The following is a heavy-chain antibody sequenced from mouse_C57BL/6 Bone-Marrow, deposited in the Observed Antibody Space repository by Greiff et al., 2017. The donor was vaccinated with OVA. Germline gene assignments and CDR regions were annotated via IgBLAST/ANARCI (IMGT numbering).Heavy chain of an antibody. CDR3: ATMITTGDWYFDV. D-gene: IGHD2-4*01. Sequence: VQLQQPGAELVRPGSSVKLSCKASGYTFTSYWMHWVKQRPIQGLEWIGNIDPSDSETHYNQKFKDKATLTVDKSSSTAYMQLSSLTSEDSAVYYCATMITTGDWYFDVWGTGTTVTVSS. CDR1: GYTFTSYW. CDR2: IDPSDSET. V-gene: IGHV1-52*01. J-gene: IGHJ1*03.